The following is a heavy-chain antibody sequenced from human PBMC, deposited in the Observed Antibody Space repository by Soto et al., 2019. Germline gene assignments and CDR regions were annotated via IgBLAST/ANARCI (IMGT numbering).Heavy chain of an antibody. J-gene: IGHJ1*01. CDR3: ASASQLPTGAEYFQH. V-gene: IGHV1-46*01. CDR1: GYTFTSYY. CDR2: INPSGGST. Sequence: ASVKVSCKASGYTFTSYYMHWVRQAPGQGLEWMGIINPSGGSTSYAQKFQGRVTMTRDTSTSTVYMELSSLRSEDTAVYYCASASQLPTGAEYFQHWGQGTLVTVSS. D-gene: IGHD2-2*01.